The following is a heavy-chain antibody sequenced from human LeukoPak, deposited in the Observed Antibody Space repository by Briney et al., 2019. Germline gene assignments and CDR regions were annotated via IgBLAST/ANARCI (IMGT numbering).Heavy chain of an antibody. D-gene: IGHD3-16*01. CDR1: GGSISSYS. CDR3: VRDRVLGAFDI. J-gene: IGHJ3*02. CDR2: IYYSGST. V-gene: IGHV4-59*01. Sequence: PSETLSLTCTVSGGSISSYSWTWIRQPPGQGLEWIGSIYYSGSTNYNPSLKSRVTISVDTSKNQFSLKLSSVTAADTAVYYCVRDRVLGAFDIWGQGTMVTVSS.